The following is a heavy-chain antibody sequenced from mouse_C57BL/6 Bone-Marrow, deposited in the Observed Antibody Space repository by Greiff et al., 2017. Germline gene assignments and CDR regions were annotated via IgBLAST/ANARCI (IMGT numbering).Heavy chain of an antibody. J-gene: IGHJ4*01. CDR1: GYTFTSYG. CDR2: IYPRSGNT. CDR3: ARLRVYAMDY. V-gene: IGHV1-81*01. Sequence: QVQLQQSGAELARPGASVKLSCKASGYTFTSYGISWVKQRTGQGLEWIGEIYPRSGNTYYNEKFKGKATLTVDKSSSTAYMELRSLTSEASAVYFCARLRVYAMDYWGQGTSVTVSA.